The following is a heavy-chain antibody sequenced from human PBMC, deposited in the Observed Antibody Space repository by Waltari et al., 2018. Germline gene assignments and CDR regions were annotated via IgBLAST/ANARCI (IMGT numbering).Heavy chain of an antibody. D-gene: IGHD3-10*01. CDR1: GGSFSGYY. J-gene: IGHJ2*01. CDR3: ARRPRYYDSGSYQWYFDL. Sequence: KPSETLSLTCAVSGGSFSGYYWNWIRQPPGKGLEWIGEINHSGSTNYNPSLKSRVTISVDTSKNQFSLKLSSVTAADTAVYYCARRPRYYDSGSYQWYFDLWGRGTLVTVSS. CDR2: INHSGST. V-gene: IGHV4-34*01.